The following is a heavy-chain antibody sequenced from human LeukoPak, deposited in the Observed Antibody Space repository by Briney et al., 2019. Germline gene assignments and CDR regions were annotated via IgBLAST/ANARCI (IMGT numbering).Heavy chain of an antibody. Sequence: PSETLSVTCSVSGGSISSSSDSWGWVRQPPGKGLEWIGSIYHSETTYYNPSLKSRVIISVDTSKNQFSLKLSSVTAADTAVYYCARMGLWFGDRADYYGMDVWGQGTTVTVSS. CDR1: GGSISSSSDS. CDR2: IYHSETT. J-gene: IGHJ6*02. D-gene: IGHD3-10*01. CDR3: ARMGLWFGDRADYYGMDV. V-gene: IGHV4-39*01.